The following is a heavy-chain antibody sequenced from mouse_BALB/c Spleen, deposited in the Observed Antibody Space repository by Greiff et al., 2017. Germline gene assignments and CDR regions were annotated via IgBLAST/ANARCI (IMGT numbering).Heavy chain of an antibody. CDR2: INPSSGYT. Sequence: QVQLQQSGAELARPGASVKMSCKASGYTFTSYTMHWVKQRPGQGLEWIGYINPSSGYTNYNQKFKDKATLTADKSSSTAYMQLSSLTSEDSAVYYCARYNNSLYYYAMDYWGQGTSVTVSS. D-gene: IGHD2-5*01. CDR3: ARYNNSLYYYAMDY. J-gene: IGHJ4*01. V-gene: IGHV1-4*01. CDR1: GYTFTSYT.